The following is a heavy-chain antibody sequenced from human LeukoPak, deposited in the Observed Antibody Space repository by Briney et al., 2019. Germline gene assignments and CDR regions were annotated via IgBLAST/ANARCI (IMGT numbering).Heavy chain of an antibody. CDR1: GFTFSSYW. D-gene: IGHD1-7*01. J-gene: IGHJ4*02. V-gene: IGHV3-7*01. CDR3: ATDGNYDWNYKSGFDY. CDR2: IKQDGSEK. Sequence: GGSLRLSCAAFGFTFSSYWMSWVRQAPGKGLEWVANIKQDGSEKYYVDSVKGRFTMSRDNAKNSLYLQMNSLRAEDTALYYCATDGNYDWNYKSGFDYWGQGTLVTVSS.